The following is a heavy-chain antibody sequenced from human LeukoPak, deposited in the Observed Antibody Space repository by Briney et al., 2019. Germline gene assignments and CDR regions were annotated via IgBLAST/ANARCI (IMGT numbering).Heavy chain of an antibody. CDR1: GGSISSSSYY. D-gene: IGHD6-13*01. J-gene: IGHJ4*02. CDR3: ARMGIAAAGTDY. CDR2: IYYSGST. V-gene: IGHV4-39*01. Sequence: SETLSLTCTVSGGSISSSSYYWGWIRQPPGKGLEWIGSIYYSGSTYYHPSLKSRVPISVDTSKNQFSLKLSSVNAADTAVYYCARMGIAAAGTDYWGQGTLVTVSS.